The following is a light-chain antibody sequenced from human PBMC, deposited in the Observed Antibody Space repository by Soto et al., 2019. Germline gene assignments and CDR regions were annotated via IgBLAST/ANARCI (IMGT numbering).Light chain of an antibody. CDR1: QDIKKW. J-gene: IGKJ1*01. CDR3: QHYGGVWT. Sequence: EIQRTQSPSSVSASVGDRVTITCRASQDIKKWLAWYQQKPGTAPKILIYDASSLESGAPSRFSGSGSATEFILTISSMKPDDFATYHCQHYGGVWTFGQGTKVDI. V-gene: IGKV1-5*01. CDR2: DAS.